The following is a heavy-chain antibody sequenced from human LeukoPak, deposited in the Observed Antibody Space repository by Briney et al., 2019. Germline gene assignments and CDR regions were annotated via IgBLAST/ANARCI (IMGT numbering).Heavy chain of an antibody. V-gene: IGHV4-34*01. CDR2: INHGGST. J-gene: IGHJ4*02. D-gene: IGHD3-3*01. CDR3: ARGRGQRFLEWLSTPIPYYFDY. CDR1: GGSFSGYY. Sequence: SETLSLTCAVYGGSFSGYYWSWIRQPPGKGLEWIGEINHGGSTNYNPSLKSRVTISVDTSKNQFSLKLSSVTAADTAVYYCARGRGQRFLEWLSTPIPYYFDYWGQGTLVTVSS.